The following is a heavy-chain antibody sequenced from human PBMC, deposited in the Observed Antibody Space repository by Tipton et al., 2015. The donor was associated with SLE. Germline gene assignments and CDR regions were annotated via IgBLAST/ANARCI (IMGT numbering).Heavy chain of an antibody. CDR1: VGSISSGLNY. CDR3: ATGIVVRFSGSLPNYAFNI. Sequence: TLSLTCSVSVGSISSGLNYWSWIRQPAGKGLEWIGRLHSSGSTKYNPSLNSRVTMSLDESKSQLSLTLSSVTAADTAVYFCATGIVVRFSGSLPNYAFNIWCPGTMVTVSS. J-gene: IGHJ3*02. CDR2: LHSSGST. D-gene: IGHD1-26*01. V-gene: IGHV4-61*02.